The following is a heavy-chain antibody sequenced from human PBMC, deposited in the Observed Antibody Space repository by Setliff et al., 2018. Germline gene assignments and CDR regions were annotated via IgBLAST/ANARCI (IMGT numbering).Heavy chain of an antibody. Sequence: SVKVSCKASGATFSSYGISWVRQAPGQGLEWMGGTIPIFGTTNYARKFQGRVTIITDESTSTAYMQLSSLGSEDTAVYYCVREGVDSRSSTDYRYYMDVWGKGTTVTVSS. J-gene: IGHJ6*03. CDR1: GATFSSYG. CDR2: TIPIFGTT. V-gene: IGHV1-69*05. CDR3: VREGVDSRSSTDYRYYMDV. D-gene: IGHD3-22*01.